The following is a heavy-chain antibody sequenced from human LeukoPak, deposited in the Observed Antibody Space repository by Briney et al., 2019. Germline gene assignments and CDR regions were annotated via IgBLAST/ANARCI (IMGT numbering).Heavy chain of an antibody. CDR3: ARKIDSSGYFS. CDR1: GGSISTGGYY. CDR2: IYHSGST. J-gene: IGHJ4*02. Sequence: PSQTLSLTCTVSGGSISTGGYYWSWIRQHPGKGLEWIGYIYHSGSTSYNPSLKSRVSMSLDTTKNQFSLKLSSVTAVDTAVYYCARKIDSSGYFSWGQGILVTVSS. V-gene: IGHV4-31*03. D-gene: IGHD3-22*01.